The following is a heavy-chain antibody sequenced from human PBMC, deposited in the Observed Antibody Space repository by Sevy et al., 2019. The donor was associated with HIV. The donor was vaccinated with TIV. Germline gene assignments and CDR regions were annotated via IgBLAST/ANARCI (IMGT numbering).Heavy chain of an antibody. D-gene: IGHD3-3*01. CDR1: GFTFNSYA. V-gene: IGHV3-23*01. Sequence: GGSLRLSCVASGFTFNSYAMTWVRQAPGKGPQWVSVISGSGDSTYYADSVKGRFTIFRDNSKNTMYLQMTSLTAGDTAVYFCARRPALGVVFPTGVLDVWGQGTTVTVSS. CDR2: ISGSGDST. J-gene: IGHJ6*02. CDR3: ARRPALGVVFPTGVLDV.